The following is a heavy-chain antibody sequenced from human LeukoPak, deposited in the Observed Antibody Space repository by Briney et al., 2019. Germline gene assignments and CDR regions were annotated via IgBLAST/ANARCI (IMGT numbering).Heavy chain of an antibody. CDR1: GFTFSNYW. CDR3: ARTTVTTAWIDY. D-gene: IGHD4-17*01. Sequence: TGGSLRLSCAACGFTFSNYWMTWVRQAPGKGLEWVASIKQDGSQTHYVDSVTGRFTISRDNAQNSLYLQMNSLRAEDTAVYYCARTTVTTAWIDYWGQGTLVTVSS. J-gene: IGHJ4*02. CDR2: IKQDGSQT. V-gene: IGHV3-7*01.